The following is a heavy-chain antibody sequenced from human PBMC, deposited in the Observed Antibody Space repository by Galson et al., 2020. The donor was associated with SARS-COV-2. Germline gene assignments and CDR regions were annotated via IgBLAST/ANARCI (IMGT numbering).Heavy chain of an antibody. CDR2: ISWDGTFT. CDR1: GFTFEDYA. J-gene: IGHJ6*02. CDR3: ARSGYTYGHPYDYSYGMDV. Sequence: QAGRSLRLSCAASGFTFEDYAMHWVRQPRGKGLEWVSHISWDGTFTYYSDFANGRFIISRDNSKNSLYLQMNSLRGEDTALYYCARSGYTYGHPYDYSYGMDVWGQGTTVTVSS. D-gene: IGHD5-18*01. V-gene: IGHV3-43D*03.